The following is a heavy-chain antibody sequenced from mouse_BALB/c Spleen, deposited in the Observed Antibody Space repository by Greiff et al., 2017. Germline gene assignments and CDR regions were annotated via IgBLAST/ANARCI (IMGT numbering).Heavy chain of an antibody. V-gene: IGHV3-6*02. CDR1: GYSITSGYY. CDR2: ISYDGSN. CDR3: ARAPYGNYGY. Sequence: EVKLQESGPGLVKPSQSLSLTRSVTGYSITSGYYWNWIRQFPGNKLEWMGYISYDGSNNYNPSLKNRISITRDTSKNQFFLKLNSVTTEDTATYYCARAPYGNYGYWGQGTTLTVSS. D-gene: IGHD2-1*01. J-gene: IGHJ2*01.